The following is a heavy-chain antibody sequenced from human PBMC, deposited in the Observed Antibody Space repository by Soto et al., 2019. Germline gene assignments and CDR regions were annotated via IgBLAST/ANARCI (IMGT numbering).Heavy chain of an antibody. D-gene: IGHD2-21*01. CDR1: GYTISTYA. CDR2: VTGSGSQI. J-gene: IGHJ5*02. CDR3: AKDAVYRGGLWLMDS. Sequence: GGSLRLSCAASGYTISTYAMTWVRQAPGKGLECVSGVTGSGSQIYYADSVKGRFTISKDNSKNTLYLQMSSLREEDTALYYCAKDAVYRGGLWLMDSWGQGTLVTVSS. V-gene: IGHV3-23*01.